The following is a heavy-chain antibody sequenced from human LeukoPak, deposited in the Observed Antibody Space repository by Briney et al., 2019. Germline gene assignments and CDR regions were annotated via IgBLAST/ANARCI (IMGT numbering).Heavy chain of an antibody. D-gene: IGHD3-9*01. CDR2: INHSGST. CDR3: ASSNYDILTGYYPFDY. V-gene: IGHV4-34*01. J-gene: IGHJ4*02. Sequence: SETLSLTCAVYGGSFSGYYWSWIRQPPGKGLEWIGEINHSGSTNYNPSLKSRVTMSVDTSKNQFSLKLSSVTAADTAVYYCASSNYDILTGYYPFDYWGQGTLVTVSS. CDR1: GGSFSGYY.